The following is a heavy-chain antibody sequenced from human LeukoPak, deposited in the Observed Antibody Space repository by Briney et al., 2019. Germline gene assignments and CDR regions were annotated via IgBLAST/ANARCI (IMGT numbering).Heavy chain of an antibody. J-gene: IGHJ4*02. V-gene: IGHV3-48*04. CDR1: GFTFSSYS. CDR2: ISSSSSTI. D-gene: IGHD1-26*01. Sequence: GGSLRLSCAASGFTFSSYSMNWVRQAPGKGLEWVSFISSSSSTIYYADSVQGRFTISRDNAKNSLYLQMNSLRAEDTAVYYCARDRGGSYSAIDYWGQGTLVTVSS. CDR3: ARDRGGSYSAIDY.